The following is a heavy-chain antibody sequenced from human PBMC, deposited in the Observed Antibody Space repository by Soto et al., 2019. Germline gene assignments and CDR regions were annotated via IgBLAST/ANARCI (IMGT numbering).Heavy chain of an antibody. CDR2: IKSKTDGGTT. Sequence: EVQLVESGGGLAKRGGSLRLSCAASGFTFTDAWIYWVRQAPGKGLEWVGRIKSKTDGGTTDHAAPVKGRFAISRIDSQNTVYLQMNSLKSEDSAVYYCIYYYDSGTYFHVDYWGQGTLVTVSS. V-gene: IGHV3-15*01. CDR1: GFTFTDAW. J-gene: IGHJ4*02. CDR3: IYYYDSGTYFHVDY. D-gene: IGHD3-22*01.